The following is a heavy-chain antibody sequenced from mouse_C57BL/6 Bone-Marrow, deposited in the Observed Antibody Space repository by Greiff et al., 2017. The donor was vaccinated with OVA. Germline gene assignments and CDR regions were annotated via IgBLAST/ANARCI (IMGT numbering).Heavy chain of an antibody. Sequence: EVKLMESGPELVKPGASVKISCKASGYSFTGYYMNWVKQSPEKSLEWIGEINPSTGGTTYNQKFKAKATLTVDKSSSTAYMQLKSLTSEDSAVYYCAIDSSGYLAMDYWGQGTSVTVSS. CDR2: INPSTGGT. V-gene: IGHV1-42*01. D-gene: IGHD3-2*02. CDR1: GYSFTGYY. CDR3: AIDSSGYLAMDY. J-gene: IGHJ4*01.